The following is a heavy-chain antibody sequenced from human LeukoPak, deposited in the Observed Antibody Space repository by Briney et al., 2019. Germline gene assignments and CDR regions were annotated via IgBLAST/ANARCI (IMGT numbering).Heavy chain of an antibody. D-gene: IGHD3-22*01. CDR3: AKGMSFAGDSSPVDY. J-gene: IGHJ4*02. Sequence: PGGSLRLSCAASGFTFDDYARHWVRQAPGKGLEWVSGISWNSGSIGYADSVKGRFTISRDNAKNSLYLQMNSLRAEDMALYYCAKGMSFAGDSSPVDYWGQGTLVTVSS. V-gene: IGHV3-9*03. CDR2: ISWNSGSI. CDR1: GFTFDDYA.